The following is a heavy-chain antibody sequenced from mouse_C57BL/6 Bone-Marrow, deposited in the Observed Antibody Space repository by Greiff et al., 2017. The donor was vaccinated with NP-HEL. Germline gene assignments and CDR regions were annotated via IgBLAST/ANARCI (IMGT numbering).Heavy chain of an antibody. CDR2: IWSGGST. D-gene: IGHD1-1*01. CDR1: GFSLTSYG. CDR3: ASLLLLRYPLYAIDY. V-gene: IGHV2-2*01. J-gene: IGHJ4*01. Sequence: VKLVESGPGLVQPSQSLSITCTVSGFSLTSYGVHWVRQSPGKGLEWLGVIWSGGSTDYNAAFISRLSISKDNSKSQVFFKMNSLQADDTAIYYCASLLLLRYPLYAIDYWGQGTSVTVSS.